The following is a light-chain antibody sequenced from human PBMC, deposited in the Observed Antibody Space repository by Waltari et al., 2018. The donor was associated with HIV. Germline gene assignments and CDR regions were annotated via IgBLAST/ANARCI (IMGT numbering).Light chain of an antibody. J-gene: IGLJ2*01. Sequence: QSVLTQPPSASGTPGQRVTISCSGSSSNIGSNTVNWYQQLPGTAPKLLIYSNSRRPSGVPDRCSGSKSGTSASLAISGLGSEDEADYYCAAWDDSLNGHVVFGGGTKLTVL. CDR2: SNS. V-gene: IGLV1-44*01. CDR3: AAWDDSLNGHVV. CDR1: SSNIGSNT.